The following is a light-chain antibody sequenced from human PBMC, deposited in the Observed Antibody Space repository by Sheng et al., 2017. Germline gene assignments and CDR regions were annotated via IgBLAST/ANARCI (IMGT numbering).Light chain of an antibody. CDR3: QQSNNWPWT. V-gene: IGKV3-15*01. J-gene: IGKJ1*01. CDR1: QSVSNN. Sequence: EIVMTQSPATLSVSPGERATLSCRASQSVSNNLAWYQQKFGQAPRLLIYAASTRATGIPARFSGGGSGTEFTLTISSLQSEDFAVYYCQQSNNWPWTFGQGTKVEIK. CDR2: AAS.